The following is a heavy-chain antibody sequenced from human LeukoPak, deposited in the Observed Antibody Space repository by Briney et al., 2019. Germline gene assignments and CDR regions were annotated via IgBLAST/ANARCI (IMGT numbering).Heavy chain of an antibody. CDR1: GTSFSDYY. CDR3: AREPRTGTSIDY. CDR2: INHSRRT. Sequence: LETLSLTCAVYGTSFSDYYWSWIRQPPGKGLEWIGEINHSRRTNYNPSLKSRVTISIDTSKKQISLKLSSVTAADTAVYYCAREPRTGTSIDYWGQGTLVIISS. D-gene: IGHD1-1*01. J-gene: IGHJ4*02. V-gene: IGHV4-34*01.